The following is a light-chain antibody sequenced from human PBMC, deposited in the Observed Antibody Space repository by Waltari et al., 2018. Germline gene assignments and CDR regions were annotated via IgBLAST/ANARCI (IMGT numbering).Light chain of an antibody. Sequence: DIQMTQSPSSLSASVGDTVTITCRASQSIGSWLAWYHQEAGKAPKLLIYKASSLLTGVPSGFSGSGSGTYFTLTISGLQPEDFATYYCLQYSTSPYSFGQGTKVEIK. J-gene: IGKJ2*03. V-gene: IGKV1D-16*01. CDR2: KAS. CDR3: LQYSTSPYS. CDR1: QSIGSW.